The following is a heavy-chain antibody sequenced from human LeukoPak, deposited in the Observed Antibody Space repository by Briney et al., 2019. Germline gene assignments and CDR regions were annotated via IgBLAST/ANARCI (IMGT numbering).Heavy chain of an antibody. D-gene: IGHD2-15*01. V-gene: IGHV3-30*03. CDR1: GFTFSSYG. Sequence: GGSLRLSCAASGFTFSSYGMHWVRQAPGKGLEWVAVISYDGSNKYYADSVKGRFTISRDNSKNTLYLQMNSLRAEDTAVYYCAPRWDIHHTNWGQGTLVTVSS. J-gene: IGHJ4*02. CDR2: ISYDGSNK. CDR3: APRWDIHHTN.